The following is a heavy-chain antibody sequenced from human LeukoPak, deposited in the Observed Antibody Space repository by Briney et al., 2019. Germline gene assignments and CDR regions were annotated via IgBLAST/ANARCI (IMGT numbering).Heavy chain of an antibody. D-gene: IGHD2-2*01. V-gene: IGHV1-3*01. Sequence: ASVKVSCTASGHTSTTYAIHWVRQAPGQGLEWMGWINAGNGNIKYSQKFQGRVTITGDTSASTAYMELSSLRSEDTAVYYCARGYCSSTSCYMDVWGQGTTVT. CDR3: ARGYCSSTSCYMDV. CDR2: INAGNGNI. J-gene: IGHJ6*02. CDR1: GHTSTTYA.